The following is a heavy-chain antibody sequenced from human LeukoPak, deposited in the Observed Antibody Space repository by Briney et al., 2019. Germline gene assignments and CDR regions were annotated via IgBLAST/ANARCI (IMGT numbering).Heavy chain of an antibody. V-gene: IGHV3-21*01. CDR2: ISTSSSYI. D-gene: IGHD3-22*01. CDR1: GFTFSSYS. CDR3: ASDNSGYYQDAFDI. J-gene: IGHJ3*02. Sequence: GGSLRLSCAASGFTFSSYSMHWVRQAPGKGLEWVSSISTSSSYIYYADSVKGRFTVSRDNAKNSLYLQMNSLRAEDTAGYYCASDNSGYYQDAFDIWGQGTMVTVSS.